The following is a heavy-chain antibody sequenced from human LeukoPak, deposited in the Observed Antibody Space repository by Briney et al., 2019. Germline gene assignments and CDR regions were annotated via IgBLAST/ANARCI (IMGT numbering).Heavy chain of an antibody. Sequence: GGSLRLSCAASGFTFSNNEMNWVRQAPGKGLEWVSSISSSSSYIFYADSVRGRFTISRDNAKNSLHLQMNSLRAEDTAVYYCARDLGDGGNWDPPFGFWGQGTLVTVSS. CDR2: ISSSSSYI. CDR1: GFTFSNNE. J-gene: IGHJ4*02. V-gene: IGHV3-21*01. CDR3: ARDLGDGGNWDPPFGF. D-gene: IGHD1-1*01.